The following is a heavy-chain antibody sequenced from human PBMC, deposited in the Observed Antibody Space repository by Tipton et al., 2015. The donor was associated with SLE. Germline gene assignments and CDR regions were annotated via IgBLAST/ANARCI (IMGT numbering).Heavy chain of an antibody. D-gene: IGHD5-12*01. Sequence: TLSLTCRVSGDSINSKTYYWGWIRQPPGKGLEWIVSIYDNADTYYNPSLKSRVTMSLDTSKNQFSLKLSSVTAADTAVYYCARGHERHYDSPNFDIWGQGTMVTVSS. CDR1: GDSINSKTYY. CDR3: ARGHERHYDSPNFDI. V-gene: IGHV4-39*07. CDR2: IYDNADT. J-gene: IGHJ3*02.